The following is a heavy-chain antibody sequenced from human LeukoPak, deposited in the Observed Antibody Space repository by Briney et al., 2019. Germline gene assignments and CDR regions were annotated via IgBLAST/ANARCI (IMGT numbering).Heavy chain of an antibody. J-gene: IGHJ6*04. V-gene: IGHV1-18*01. CDR1: GYTFTSYD. D-gene: IGHD2-2*01. Sequence: ASVKVSCKASGYTFTSYDINWVRQATGQGLEWMGWMNPNSGNTNYAQKLQGRVTMTTDTSTSTAYMELRSLRSDDTAVYYCARDRVVPAAPLDVWGKGTTVTVSS. CDR2: MNPNSGNT. CDR3: ARDRVVPAAPLDV.